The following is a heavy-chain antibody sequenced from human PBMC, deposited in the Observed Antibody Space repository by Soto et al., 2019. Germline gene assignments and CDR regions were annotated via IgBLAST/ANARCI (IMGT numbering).Heavy chain of an antibody. D-gene: IGHD3-22*01. J-gene: IGHJ1*01. Sequence: EVQLVESGGGLIQPGGSLRLSCAASGFTVSSNYMSWVRQAPGKGLEWVSVIYSGGSTYYADSVKGRFTISRDNSKXKLYLQMSSLRAEDTAVYYCARDRVESGYPEYFQFWGQGTLVTVSS. CDR1: GFTVSSNY. CDR2: IYSGGST. CDR3: ARDRVESGYPEYFQF. V-gene: IGHV3-53*01.